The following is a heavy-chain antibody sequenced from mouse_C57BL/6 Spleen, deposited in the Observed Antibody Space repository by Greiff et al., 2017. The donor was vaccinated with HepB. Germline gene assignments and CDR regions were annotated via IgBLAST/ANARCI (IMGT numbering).Heavy chain of an antibody. CDR2: ISSGSSTI. J-gene: IGHJ2*01. Sequence: EVKLEESGGGLVKPGGSLKLSCAASGFTFSDYGMHWVRQAPEKGLEWVAYISSGSSTIYYADTVKGRFTISRDNAKNTLFLQMTSLRSEDTAMYYCARPTTVVADYFDYWGQGTTLTFSS. CDR3: ARPTTVVADYFDY. V-gene: IGHV5-17*01. CDR1: GFTFSDYG. D-gene: IGHD1-1*01.